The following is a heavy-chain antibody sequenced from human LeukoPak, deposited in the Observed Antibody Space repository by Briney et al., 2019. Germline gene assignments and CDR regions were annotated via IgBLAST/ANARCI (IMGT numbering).Heavy chain of an antibody. CDR2: ISWNSGSI. CDR3: AKDLGRFGELSYYFDY. Sequence: PGRSLRLSCAASGFTFDDYAMHWVRQAPGKGLEWISGISWNSGSIDYADSVKGRFTISRDNAKNSLYLQMNSLRAEDTALYYCAKDLGRFGELSYYFDYWGQGTLVTVSS. J-gene: IGHJ4*02. CDR1: GFTFDDYA. D-gene: IGHD3-10*01. V-gene: IGHV3-9*01.